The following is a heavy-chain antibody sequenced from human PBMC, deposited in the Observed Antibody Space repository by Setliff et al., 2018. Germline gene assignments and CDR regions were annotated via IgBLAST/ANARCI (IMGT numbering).Heavy chain of an antibody. CDR3: ARDRRAEMYNFWSGSLEY. V-gene: IGHV3-48*01. CDR2: ISTSSSTR. Sequence: PGGSLRLSCVASGFSFSNYGMTWVRQAPGKGLEWISYISTSSSTRYYADSVKGRFTISRDNANQSLYLQMNSPRAEDTAVYYCARDRRAEMYNFWSGSLEYWGQGTLVTVSS. D-gene: IGHD3-3*01. CDR1: GFSFSNYG. J-gene: IGHJ4*02.